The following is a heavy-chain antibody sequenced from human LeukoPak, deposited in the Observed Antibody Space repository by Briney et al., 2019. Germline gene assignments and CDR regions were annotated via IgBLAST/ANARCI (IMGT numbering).Heavy chain of an antibody. Sequence: ASVKVSCKASGGTFSSYAISWVRQAPGQGLEWRGGIVPIFGTAKYAQKFQGRVTITADKSTSTAYMELSSLRSEDTAVYYCARGGDYGDYSPYYYYMDVWGKGTSVTVSS. CDR1: GGTFSSYA. D-gene: IGHD4-17*01. J-gene: IGHJ6*03. CDR2: IVPIFGTA. V-gene: IGHV1-69*06. CDR3: ARGGDYGDYSPYYYYMDV.